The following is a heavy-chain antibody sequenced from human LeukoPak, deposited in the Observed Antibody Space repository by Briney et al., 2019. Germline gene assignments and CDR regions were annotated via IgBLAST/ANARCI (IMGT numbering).Heavy chain of an antibody. CDR2: ITNDGGTT. CDR3: ARVEDFTYDF. J-gene: IGHJ4*02. D-gene: IGHD1-1*01. V-gene: IGHV3-64*01. CDR1: GFTFGSYA. Sequence: PGGSLRLSCAASGFTFGSYAMHWVRQAPGKGLEYVSAITNDGGTTFYANSVKGRFTISRDNSKNTLFLQMGSLRPEDMAVYYCARVEDFTYDFWGQGTLVTVSS.